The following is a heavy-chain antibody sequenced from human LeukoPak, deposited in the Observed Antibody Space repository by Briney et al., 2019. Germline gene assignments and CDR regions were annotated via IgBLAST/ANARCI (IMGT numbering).Heavy chain of an antibody. CDR2: IGGSGGNT. Sequence: AGGSLRLSCAASGFTFSTYARSWVRQAPGKGLEWVSTIGGSGGNTYYADSVKGRFTISRDNSKNTLYLQMNLLRAEHTAVYYCARTLDYYDSSGYFYWGQGTLVTVSS. CDR1: GFTFSTYA. D-gene: IGHD3-22*01. J-gene: IGHJ4*02. V-gene: IGHV3-23*01. CDR3: ARTLDYYDSSGYFY.